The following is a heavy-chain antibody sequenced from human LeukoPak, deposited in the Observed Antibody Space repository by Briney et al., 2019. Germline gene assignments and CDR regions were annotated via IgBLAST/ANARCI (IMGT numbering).Heavy chain of an antibody. CDR2: ISSSGSTI. J-gene: IGHJ3*01. CDR3: ARHVTVTYDAFDL. CDR1: GFTFSDYY. V-gene: IGHV3-11*01. Sequence: GGSLRLSCAASGFTFSDYYMTWIRQAPGKGLEWVSYISSSGSTIFYADSVKGRFTISRDNAKNSLYLQMNSLRAEDTAVYYCARHVTVTYDAFDLWGQGTMVTVSS. D-gene: IGHD4-11*01.